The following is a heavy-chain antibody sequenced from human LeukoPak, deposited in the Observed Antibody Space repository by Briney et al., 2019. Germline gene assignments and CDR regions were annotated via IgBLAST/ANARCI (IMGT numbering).Heavy chain of an antibody. Sequence: GGSLRLSCAASGFTFSSYAMSWVRQAPGKGLEWVSAICGSGGSTYYADSVKGRFTISRDNSKNTLYLQMNSLRAEDTAVYYCAKWEGIRNRDFWSGFDYWGQGTLVTVSS. CDR2: ICGSGGST. CDR1: GFTFSSYA. D-gene: IGHD3-3*01. V-gene: IGHV3-23*01. J-gene: IGHJ4*02. CDR3: AKWEGIRNRDFWSGFDY.